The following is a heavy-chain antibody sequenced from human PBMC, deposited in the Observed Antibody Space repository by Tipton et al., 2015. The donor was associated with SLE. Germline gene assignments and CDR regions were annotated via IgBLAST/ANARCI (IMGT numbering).Heavy chain of an antibody. V-gene: IGHV4-39*07. CDR2: IYYSGTT. D-gene: IGHD1-7*01. Sequence: TLSLTCTVSGASISSTSYYWGWIRQAPGKGLEWIGSIYYSGTTYYNPSLKSRVTVSVDTSKNQFSLKLSSVTAADTAVYYCARDTGTYGFDAFDIWGQGTMVTVSS. J-gene: IGHJ3*02. CDR1: GASISSTSYY. CDR3: ARDTGTYGFDAFDI.